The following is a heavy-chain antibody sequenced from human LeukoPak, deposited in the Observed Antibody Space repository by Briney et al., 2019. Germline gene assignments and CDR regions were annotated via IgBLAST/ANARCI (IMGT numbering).Heavy chain of an antibody. J-gene: IGHJ4*02. CDR1: GFTFSSYT. CDR2: IRTGNNDI. D-gene: IGHD7-27*01. Sequence: PGGSLRLSCAASGFTFSSYTMNWVRQAPGKGLEWISSIRTGNNDIYYADSLKGRFTISRDNAKNTLYLQMNSLRAEDTAVYYCAKARVTGEPSAFDYWGQGTLVTVSS. CDR3: AKARVTGEPSAFDY. V-gene: IGHV3-21*06.